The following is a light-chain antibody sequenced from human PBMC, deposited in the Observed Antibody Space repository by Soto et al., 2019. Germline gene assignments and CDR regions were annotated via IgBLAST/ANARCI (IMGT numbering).Light chain of an antibody. CDR2: AVS. CDR1: QSVSSTY. V-gene: IGKV3-20*01. CDR3: RHYINSQWT. J-gene: IGKJ1*01. Sequence: EIVLTQSPGTLSLSPGERATLSCRPSQSVSSTYLDWYQQKPGQPPRLLIYAVSSRATGIPDRFSGGASATDFTLTISRLEPEDFAVYYCRHYINSQWTFGQGTKVEIK.